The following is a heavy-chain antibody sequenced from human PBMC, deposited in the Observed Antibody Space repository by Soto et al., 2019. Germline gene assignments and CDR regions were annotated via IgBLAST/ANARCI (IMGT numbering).Heavy chain of an antibody. CDR2: IIPILGIA. CDR3: ASLNTAMVYYYMDV. CDR1: GGTFGSYT. V-gene: IGHV1-69*02. Sequence: SVKVSCKASGGTFGSYTISWVRQAPGQGLEWMGRIIPILGIANYAQKFQGRVTITADKSTSTAYMELSSLRSEDTAVYYCASLNTAMVYYYMDVWGKGTTVTVS. D-gene: IGHD5-18*01. J-gene: IGHJ6*03.